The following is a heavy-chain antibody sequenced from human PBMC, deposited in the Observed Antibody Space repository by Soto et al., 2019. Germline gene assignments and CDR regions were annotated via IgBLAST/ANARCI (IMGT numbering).Heavy chain of an antibody. D-gene: IGHD3-22*01. J-gene: IGHJ5*02. CDR2: ISGSGGNT. Sequence: RLSCAASGFTFSSYVMSWVRQAPGKGLEWASAISGSGGNTYYADSVKGRFTISRDNSKNTLFLQMNSLRAEDTALYFCAKEMGDYYDSSGSWFDPWGQGTLVTVSS. V-gene: IGHV3-23*01. CDR1: GFTFSSYV. CDR3: AKEMGDYYDSSGSWFDP.